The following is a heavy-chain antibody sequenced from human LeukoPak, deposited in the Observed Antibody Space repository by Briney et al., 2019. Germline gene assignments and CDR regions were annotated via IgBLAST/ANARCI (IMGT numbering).Heavy chain of an antibody. CDR3: VREGEGPLSKDFDY. V-gene: IGHV1-2*02. D-gene: IGHD2/OR15-2a*01. J-gene: IGHJ4*02. CDR1: GFTFTDHY. Sequence: ASMKVSCKSSGFTFTDHYIHWVRQGPGQGLEWMGYIGPHSTFTSSPQEFQGRVTMTRDASMSTAYMELTRLTSDDTAVYYCVREGEGPLSKDFDYWGQGTLVTVSS. CDR2: IGPHSTFT.